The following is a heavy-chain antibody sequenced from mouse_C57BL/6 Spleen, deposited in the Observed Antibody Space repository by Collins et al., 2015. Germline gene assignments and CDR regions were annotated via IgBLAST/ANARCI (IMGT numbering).Heavy chain of an antibody. D-gene: IGHD2-4*01. CDR3: ARQGYYDYDCAMDY. J-gene: IGHJ4*01. CDR1: GFTFGSYA. CDR2: ISSGGSYT. V-gene: IGHV5-9-1*01. Sequence: EVMLVESGGGLVKPGGSLKLSCAASGFTFGSYAMSWVRQTPEKRLEWVATISSGGSYTYYPDSVKGRFTISRDNAKNTLYLQMSSLRSEDTAMYYCARQGYYDYDCAMDYWGQGTSVTVSS.